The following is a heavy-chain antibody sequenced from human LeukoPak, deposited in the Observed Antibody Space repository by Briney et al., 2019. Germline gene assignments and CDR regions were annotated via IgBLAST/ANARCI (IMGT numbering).Heavy chain of an antibody. J-gene: IGHJ6*03. CDR2: IYHSGST. CDR3: ARSQGAITIFGVVTDLIMDV. V-gene: IGHV4-38-2*02. Sequence: PSETLSLTCTVSGYSISSGYYWGWIRQPPGKGLEWIGSIYHSGSTYYNPSLKSRVTISVAPSKTQFSLKLSSVTAADTAVYYCARSQGAITIFGVVTDLIMDVWGKGTTVTVSS. CDR1: GYSISSGYY. D-gene: IGHD3-3*01.